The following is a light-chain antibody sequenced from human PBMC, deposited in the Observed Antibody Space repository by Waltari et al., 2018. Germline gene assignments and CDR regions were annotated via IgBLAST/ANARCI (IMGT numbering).Light chain of an antibody. CDR3: QQYDSYPLT. CDR1: QSISSW. CDR2: KAS. V-gene: IGKV1-5*03. J-gene: IGKJ4*01. Sequence: EIQMTQYPSTLTASVGDRVTITCRASQSISSWLAWHQQKAGKAPKLLIYKASNLESGVPSRFSGSGSGTEFTLTISSLQPDDVATYFCQQYDSYPLTFGGGTKVQIK.